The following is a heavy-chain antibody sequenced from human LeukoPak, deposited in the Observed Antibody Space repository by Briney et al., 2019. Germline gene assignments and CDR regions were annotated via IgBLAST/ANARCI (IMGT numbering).Heavy chain of an antibody. CDR1: GFTFSSYA. V-gene: IGHV3-23*01. D-gene: IGHD6-6*01. J-gene: IGHJ4*02. Sequence: GGSLRLSCAASGFTFSSYAMAWVRQAPGKGLGWVSAISGSGGNTYYADSVKGRFTISRDNSKNTSYLQMNSLRAEDTAVYYCANWVEGARPSLDYWGQGALVTVSS. CDR3: ANWVEGARPSLDY. CDR2: ISGSGGNT.